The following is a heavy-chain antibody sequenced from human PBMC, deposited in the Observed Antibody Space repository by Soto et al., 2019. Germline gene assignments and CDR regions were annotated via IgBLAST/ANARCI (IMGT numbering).Heavy chain of an antibody. Sequence: GGSLRLSCAASGFTFSYYALHWVRQAPGKGLEWVASISSEGSKNYYSDSVKGRFTISRDNSKNTLYLQLNTLRAEDTAVYFCAKGGYGGKAIDYYYYGMDVWGQGTTVTVSS. CDR2: ISSEGSKN. V-gene: IGHV3-30*18. D-gene: IGHD2-15*01. CDR3: AKGGYGGKAIDYYYYGMDV. CDR1: GFTFSYYA. J-gene: IGHJ6*02.